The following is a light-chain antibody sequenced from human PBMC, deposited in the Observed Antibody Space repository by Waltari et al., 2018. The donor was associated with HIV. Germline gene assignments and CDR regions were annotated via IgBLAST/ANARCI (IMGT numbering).Light chain of an antibody. V-gene: IGLV2-11*01. CDR2: DVS. CDR1: SSDVGGYNY. J-gene: IGLJ2*01. Sequence: QSALTQPRSVSGSPGQSVTISCTGSSSDVGGYNYVSWYQQHPTKAPKLIIYDVSERPSGVPDRFSGSKSGNRASLTISGLQAEDEADYYCYSYAGSLLFG. CDR3: YSYAGSLL.